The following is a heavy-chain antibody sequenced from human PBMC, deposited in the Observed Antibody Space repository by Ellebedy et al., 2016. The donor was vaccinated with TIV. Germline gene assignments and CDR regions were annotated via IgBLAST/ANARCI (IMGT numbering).Heavy chain of an antibody. CDR2: IIPFSGTS. V-gene: IGHV1-69*13. CDR3: TRDLTNIVSGDY. D-gene: IGHD5/OR15-5a*01. J-gene: IGHJ4*02. Sequence: AASVKVSCKASGGTLSIYAISWVRQAPGQGLEWMGGIIPFSGTSNYAQKFQGRVTITADESTSTVYMELSSLRPEDTAVYYCTRDLTNIVSGDYWGQGTLVTVSS. CDR1: GGTLSIYA.